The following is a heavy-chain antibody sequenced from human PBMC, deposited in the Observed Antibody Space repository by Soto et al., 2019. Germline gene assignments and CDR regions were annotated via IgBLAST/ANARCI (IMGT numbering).Heavy chain of an antibody. CDR1: GSPFTGYY. Sequence: XSVKVSCRASGSPFTGYYRHWVRQATGQGLEWMGWINPNSGGTNYAQKFQGRVTMTRDTSISTAYMELSRLRSDDTAVYYCARPSSINGTTYGYYYGMDVWGQGTTVTVPS. J-gene: IGHJ6*02. CDR2: INPNSGGT. D-gene: IGHD1-7*01. CDR3: ARPSSINGTTYGYYYGMDV. V-gene: IGHV1-2*02.